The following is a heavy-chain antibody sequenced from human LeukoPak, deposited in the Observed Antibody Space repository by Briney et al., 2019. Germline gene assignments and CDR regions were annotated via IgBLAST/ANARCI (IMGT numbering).Heavy chain of an antibody. V-gene: IGHV4-61*02. CDR3: ASEHVAVPGEN. CDR1: GGSISRGFYY. J-gene: IGHJ4*02. D-gene: IGHD6-19*01. Sequence: SETLSLTCTVSGGSISRGFYYWSWIRQPAGKVLEWIGRIYTNGSTNYNPSLKSRVTISVDASKNHFSLKVHSVTAADTAVYYCASEHVAVPGENWGQGTLVTVSS. CDR2: IYTNGST.